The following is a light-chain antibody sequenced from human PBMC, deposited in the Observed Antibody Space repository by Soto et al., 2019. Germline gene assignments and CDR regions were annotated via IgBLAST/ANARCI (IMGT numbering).Light chain of an antibody. CDR3: QHSYRTPRS. J-gene: IGKJ2*04. CDR1: QSISSY. V-gene: IGKV1-39*01. Sequence: DIQMTQSPSSLSASVGDRVTITCRACQSISSYLNWYQQKPEKATKILIYAASSLQRGVPSRFSGSGSGTDFALTICILQPEDFATYYSQHSYRTPRSFVQGTKL. CDR2: AAS.